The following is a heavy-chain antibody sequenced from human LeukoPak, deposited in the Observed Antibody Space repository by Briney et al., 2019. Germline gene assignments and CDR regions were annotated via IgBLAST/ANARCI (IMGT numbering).Heavy chain of an antibody. CDR3: AKNAATTISLGTDYYGMDV. V-gene: IGHV3-23*01. J-gene: IGHJ6*02. CDR2: ISGSGGST. D-gene: IGHD3-3*01. Sequence: PGGSLRLSCAPSGFTFSSYAMSCVRQAPGKGVEWVSAISGSGGSTYYADSVKGRFTISRDNSKNTLYLQMNSLRAEDTAVYYCAKNAATTISLGTDYYGMDVWGQGTTVTVSS. CDR1: GFTFSSYA.